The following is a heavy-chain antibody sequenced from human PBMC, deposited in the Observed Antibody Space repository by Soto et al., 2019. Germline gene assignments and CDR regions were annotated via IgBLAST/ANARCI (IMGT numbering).Heavy chain of an antibody. Sequence: GGSLKLSCAASGFTFSSYGMHWVRQAPGKGLEWVAVISYDGSNKYYADSVKGRFTISRDNSKNTLYLQMNSLRAEDTAVYYCAKDPVHRFVVVTPTNPIWYFDLWGRGTFVTVSS. CDR3: AKDPVHRFVVVTPTNPIWYFDL. V-gene: IGHV3-30*18. CDR2: ISYDGSNK. J-gene: IGHJ2*01. D-gene: IGHD2-21*02. CDR1: GFTFSSYG.